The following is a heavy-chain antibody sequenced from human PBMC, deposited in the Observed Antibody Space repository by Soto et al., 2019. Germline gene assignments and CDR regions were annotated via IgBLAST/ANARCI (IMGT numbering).Heavy chain of an antibody. CDR3: ARVERGTATTVVDAFDI. Sequence: QVQLQQWGAGLLKPSETLSLTCAVFGGSVNSGNYYWSWIRQPPGKGLEWIGEMSHSGGTHFNPSLKSRVTISVDTSKNQLSLKMSSVTAADTALYYCARVERGTATTVVDAFDIWGPGTMVTVSS. V-gene: IGHV4-34*01. CDR1: GGSVNSGNYY. CDR2: MSHSGGT. D-gene: IGHD1-1*01. J-gene: IGHJ3*02.